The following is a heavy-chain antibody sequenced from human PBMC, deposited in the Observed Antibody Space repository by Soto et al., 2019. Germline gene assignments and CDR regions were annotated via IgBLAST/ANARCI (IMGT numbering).Heavy chain of an antibody. V-gene: IGHV4-31*11. CDR2: IYYSGST. CDR1: GGCVSSGVYD. J-gene: IGHJ4*02. Sequence: PSGTLALTCAVSGGCVSSGVYDGSWIRQHPGKGLEWIGYIYYSGSTYYNPPLKSRVTISVDTSKNQFSLKLSSVTAADTAVYYCARTEAYFDYWGQGTLVTVSS. CDR3: ARTEAYFDY.